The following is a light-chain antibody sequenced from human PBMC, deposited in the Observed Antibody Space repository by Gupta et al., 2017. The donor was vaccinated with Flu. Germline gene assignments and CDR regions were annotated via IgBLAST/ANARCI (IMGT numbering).Light chain of an antibody. J-gene: IGLJ1*01. CDR3: SSYSSSSTYV. CDR2: EVS. V-gene: IGLV2-14*01. Sequence: QSALTQPASASGPPGQSITISCTGTSSDVGGYNYVSWYQQHPGKAPKLMIYEVSNRPSGVSNRFSGSKSGNTASLTISGLQAEDEADYYCSSYSSSSTYVFGTGTKVTVL. CDR1: SSDVGGYNY.